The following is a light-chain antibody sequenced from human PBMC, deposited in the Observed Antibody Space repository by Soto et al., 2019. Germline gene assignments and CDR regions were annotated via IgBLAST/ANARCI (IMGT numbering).Light chain of an antibody. J-gene: IGKJ1*01. Sequence: IQLTQSPSFLSASIGDRVTSTCRASQGISTYLAWYQQKPGKAPKNLIYGASTLQSGVPSRFSGGGSGTEFTLTIISLHPEDFATYYCQELNSYPRTFGQGTKVEVK. V-gene: IGKV1-9*01. CDR1: QGISTY. CDR3: QELNSYPRT. CDR2: GAS.